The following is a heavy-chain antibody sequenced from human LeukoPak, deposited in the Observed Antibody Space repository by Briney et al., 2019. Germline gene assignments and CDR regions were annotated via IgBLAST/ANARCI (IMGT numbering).Heavy chain of an antibody. CDR3: ARRVSATGWFDP. D-gene: IGHD2-15*01. J-gene: IGHJ5*02. CDR2: INSDGSTT. Sequence: GGSLRLSRAASGFTFSSYWMHWVRQAPGKGRVWVSRINSDGSTTNYADSGKGRFTISRDNAENTLYLQMNSLRVEDTAVYYCARRVSATGWFDPWGQGTLVTVSS. CDR1: GFTFSSYW. V-gene: IGHV3-74*01.